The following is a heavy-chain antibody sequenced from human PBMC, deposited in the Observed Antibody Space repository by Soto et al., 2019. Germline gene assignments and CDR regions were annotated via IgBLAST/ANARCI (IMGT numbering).Heavy chain of an antibody. CDR1: GGSISSGDYY. J-gene: IGHJ6*02. CDR2: IYYSGST. Sequence: SETLSLTCTVSGGSISSGDYYWSWIRQPPGKGLEWIGYIYYSGSTYYNPSLKSRVTISVDTSKNQFSLKLSSVTAADTAVYYCAREGRQNSGFAYYYYGMDVWGQGTTVTVS. V-gene: IGHV4-30-4*01. CDR3: AREGRQNSGFAYYYYGMDV. D-gene: IGHD5-12*01.